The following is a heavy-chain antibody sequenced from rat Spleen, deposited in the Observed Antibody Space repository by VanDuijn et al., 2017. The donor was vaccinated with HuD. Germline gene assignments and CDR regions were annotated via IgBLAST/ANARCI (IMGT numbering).Heavy chain of an antibody. CDR1: GFTFSDYY. Sequence: EVQLVESGGGLVQPGRSMKLSCAASGFTFSDYYMAWVRQAPTKGLEWVATISSDGGNTYYRDSVKGRFTISRDNAKSTLSLQMDSLRSEDTATFYCVRQDTSGYSNWFTYWGQGTLVTVSS. D-gene: IGHD4-3*01. CDR2: ISSDGGNT. J-gene: IGHJ3*01. CDR3: VRQDTSGYSNWFTY. V-gene: IGHV5-25*01.